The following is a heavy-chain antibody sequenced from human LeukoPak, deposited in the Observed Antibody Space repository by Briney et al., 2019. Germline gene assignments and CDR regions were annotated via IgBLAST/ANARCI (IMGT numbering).Heavy chain of an antibody. J-gene: IGHJ6*02. CDR3: ARARSRTNYYDSSGYYSQYYYYGTDV. Sequence: SETLSLTCAVYGGSFSGYYWSWIRQPPGKGLEWIGEINHSGSTNYNPSLKSRVTISVDTSKNQFSLKLSSVTAADTAVYYCARARSRTNYYDSSGYYSQYYYYGTDVWGQGTTVTVSS. D-gene: IGHD3-22*01. CDR1: GGSFSGYY. CDR2: INHSGST. V-gene: IGHV4-34*01.